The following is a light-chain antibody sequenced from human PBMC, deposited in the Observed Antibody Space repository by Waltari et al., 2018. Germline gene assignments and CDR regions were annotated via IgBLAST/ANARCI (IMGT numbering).Light chain of an antibody. J-gene: IGLJ2*01. Sequence: YRHDRGKRPKLMVYEVSIRPSGVAKRFSCSKSGNTASLTISGLQAEDEAYYYCSSYTSTSTYVVFGGGTKLTVL. CDR2: EVS. V-gene: IGLV2-14*01. CDR3: SSYTSTSTYVV.